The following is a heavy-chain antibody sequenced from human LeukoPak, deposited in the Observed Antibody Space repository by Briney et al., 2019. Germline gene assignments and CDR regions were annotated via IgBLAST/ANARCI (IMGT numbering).Heavy chain of an antibody. Sequence: GASVKVSCKASGGTFSSYAINWVRQATGQGLEWMGWMNPNSGNTGYAQKFQGRVTITRNTSISTAYMELSSLRSEDTAVYYCARSGYCSSTSCYGRWFDPWGQGTLVTVSS. CDR2: MNPNSGNT. J-gene: IGHJ5*02. D-gene: IGHD2-2*01. V-gene: IGHV1-8*03. CDR3: ARSGYCSSTSCYGRWFDP. CDR1: GGTFSSYA.